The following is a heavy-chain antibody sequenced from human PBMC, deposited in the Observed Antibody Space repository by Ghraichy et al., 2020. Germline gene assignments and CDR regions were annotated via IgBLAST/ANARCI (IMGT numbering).Heavy chain of an antibody. CDR1: GWSFSGYY. D-gene: IGHD5-18*01. Sequence: SQTLSLTCAVYGWSFSGYYWSWIRQPPGNGLDWIGEINHSGSTNYNPSLKSRVTISVDTSKNQFSLKLSSVTAADTAVYYCARFVVYSYGQHYYYGMNVWGKGTTVTVSS. CDR2: INHSGST. J-gene: IGHJ6*04. CDR3: ARFVVYSYGQHYYYGMNV. V-gene: IGHV4-34*01.